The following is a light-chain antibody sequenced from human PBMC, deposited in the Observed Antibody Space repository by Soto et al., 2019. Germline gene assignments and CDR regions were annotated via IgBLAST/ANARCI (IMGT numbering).Light chain of an antibody. CDR3: QQYNSYSKT. V-gene: IGKV1-5*01. Sequence: DIQMTQSPPTLPASAGDRVTITCRASQDISRWLAWYQQKPGKAPELLIYDVSTLQSGVPSRFSGTGSGTEFTLSISSLQPDDSASYYCQQYNSYSKTFGQGTKVDIK. J-gene: IGKJ1*01. CDR2: DVS. CDR1: QDISRW.